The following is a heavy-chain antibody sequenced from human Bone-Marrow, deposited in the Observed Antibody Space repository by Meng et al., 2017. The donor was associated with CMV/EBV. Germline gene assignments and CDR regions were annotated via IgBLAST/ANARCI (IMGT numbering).Heavy chain of an antibody. V-gene: IGHV3-48*03. CDR2: ISSSGSTI. Sequence: GESLKISCAASGFTFSSYEMNWVRQAPGKGLEWVSYISSSGSTIYYADSVKGRFTISRDNAKNTLYLQMNSLRAEDTAVYYCAKDTSIAVAGTENWFDPWDQGTLVTVSS. CDR1: GFTFSSYE. J-gene: IGHJ5*02. D-gene: IGHD6-19*01. CDR3: AKDTSIAVAGTENWFDP.